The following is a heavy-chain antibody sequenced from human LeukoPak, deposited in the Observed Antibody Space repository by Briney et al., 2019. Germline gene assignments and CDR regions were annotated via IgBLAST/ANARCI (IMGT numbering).Heavy chain of an antibody. CDR1: GFTFSNYW. J-gene: IGHJ3*02. CDR3: ARPLGRVKENAFDI. D-gene: IGHD2-21*01. Sequence: GGSLRLSCAASGFTFSNYWMSWVRQAPGKGVEWVANIKQDGSEKYYVDSVEGRFTISRDNAQNSLYLQMNSLRAEDTAVYYCARPLGRVKENAFDIWGQGTMVTVSS. V-gene: IGHV3-7*03. CDR2: IKQDGSEK.